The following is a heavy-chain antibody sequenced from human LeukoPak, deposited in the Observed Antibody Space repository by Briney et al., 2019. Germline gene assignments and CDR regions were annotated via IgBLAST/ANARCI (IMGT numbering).Heavy chain of an antibody. CDR2: IYYSGST. CDR1: GGSISSYY. J-gene: IGHJ4*02. V-gene: IGHV4-59*01. CDR3: ARVGPVAGTRYFDY. D-gene: IGHD6-19*01. Sequence: SETLSLACTVSGGSISSYYWSWIRQPPGKGLEWIGYIYYSGSTNYNPSLKSRVTISVDTSKNQFSLKLSSVTAADTAVYYCARVGPVAGTRYFDYWGQGTLVTVSS.